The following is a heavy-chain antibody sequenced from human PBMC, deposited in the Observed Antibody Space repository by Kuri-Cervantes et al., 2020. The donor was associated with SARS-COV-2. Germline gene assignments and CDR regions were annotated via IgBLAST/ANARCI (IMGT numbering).Heavy chain of an antibody. CDR2: IYYSVST. Sequence: ESLKISCTVPGGSISSSSYYWGWIRQPPGKGLEWIGSIYYSVSTYYNPSRKSRVTISVDTSKNQFSLKLSSVTAADTAVYYCARLPTYYDFWSGYPAFDYYYYGMDVWGQGTTVTVSS. V-gene: IGHV4-39*01. J-gene: IGHJ6*02. CDR3: ARLPTYYDFWSGYPAFDYYYYGMDV. CDR1: GGSISSSSYY. D-gene: IGHD3-3*01.